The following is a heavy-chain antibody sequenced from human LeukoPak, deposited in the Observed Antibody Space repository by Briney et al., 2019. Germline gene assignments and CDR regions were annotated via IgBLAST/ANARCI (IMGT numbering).Heavy chain of an antibody. CDR2: IYYSGST. V-gene: IGHV4-59*12. CDR1: GGSISSYY. Sequence: SETLSLTCTVSGGSISSYYWSWIRQPPGKGLEWIGYIYYSGSTNYNPSLKSRVTISVDTSKNQFSLKLSSVTAADTAVYYCARPLYSSSSRYFQHWGQGTLVTVSS. CDR3: ARPLYSSSSRYFQH. J-gene: IGHJ1*01. D-gene: IGHD6-6*01.